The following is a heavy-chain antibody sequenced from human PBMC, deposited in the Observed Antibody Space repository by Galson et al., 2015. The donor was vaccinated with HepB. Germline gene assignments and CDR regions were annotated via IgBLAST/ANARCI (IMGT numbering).Heavy chain of an antibody. Sequence: SLRLSCAASGFIVSSTSMSWVRQAPGKGLEWVSVIHSDDSRYYADSVKGRFTISRDNFKNTLYLQMNSLRAEDTAVYYCARGYGGIAVTDVNHWGPGTLVTVSS. CDR3: ARGYGGIAVTDVNH. D-gene: IGHD6-19*01. CDR2: IHSDDSR. CDR1: GFIVSSTS. V-gene: IGHV3-53*01. J-gene: IGHJ5*02.